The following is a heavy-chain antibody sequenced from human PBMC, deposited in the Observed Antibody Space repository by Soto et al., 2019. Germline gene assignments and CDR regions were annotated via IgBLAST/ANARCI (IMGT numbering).Heavy chain of an antibody. J-gene: IGHJ3*02. Sequence: QVQLQESGPGLVKPSQTLSLTCTVSGGSISSGDYYWSWIRQPPGKGLEWIGYIYYRGSTYYNPSLKSRVTISVDTSKNQFSLKLSSVTAADTAVYFCARLPTMDHDAFDIWCQGTMVTVSS. CDR1: GGSISSGDYY. V-gene: IGHV4-30-4*01. CDR2: IYYRGST. CDR3: ARLPTMDHDAFDI. D-gene: IGHD3-10*01.